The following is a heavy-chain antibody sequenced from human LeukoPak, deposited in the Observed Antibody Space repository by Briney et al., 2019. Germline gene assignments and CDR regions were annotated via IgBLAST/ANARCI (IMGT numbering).Heavy chain of an antibody. V-gene: IGHV3-7*01. Sequence: PGGSLRLSCAASGFSFGSYWMNWVRQAPGKGLEWVAIINQDGSEKNYVDSVKGRFTMSRDNAKNSVYLQMNSLRAGDSSVYYCARSDQGPDYWGQGTLVTVSS. CDR2: INQDGSEK. J-gene: IGHJ4*02. CDR1: GFSFGSYW. CDR3: ARSDQGPDY.